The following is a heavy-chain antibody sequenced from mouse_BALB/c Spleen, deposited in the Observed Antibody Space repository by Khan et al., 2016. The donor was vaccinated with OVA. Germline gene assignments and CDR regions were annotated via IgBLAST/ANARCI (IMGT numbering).Heavy chain of an antibody. D-gene: IGHD2-1*01. CDR2: ISSDGDYT. V-gene: IGHV5-9-3*01. CDR1: GFTFSTYA. Sequence: EVQGVESGGGLVKPGGSLKLSCAASGFTFSTYAMSWVRQTPEKRLEWVATISSDGDYTYYPDNVTGRFTISRANAKNTLYLQLSSLRAEDTAMYYGARSPYGNFAYWGQGTLVTVSA. CDR3: ARSPYGNFAY. J-gene: IGHJ3*01.